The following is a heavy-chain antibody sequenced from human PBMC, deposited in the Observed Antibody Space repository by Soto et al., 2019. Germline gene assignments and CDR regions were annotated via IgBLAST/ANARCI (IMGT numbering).Heavy chain of an antibody. V-gene: IGHV4-30-2*01. D-gene: IGHD6-13*01. J-gene: IGHJ6*02. CDR1: GGSISSGGYS. Sequence: SETLSLTCAVSGGSISSGGYSWSWIRQPPGKGLEWIGYIYHSGSTYYNPSLKSRVTISVDTSKNQFSLKLSSVTAADTAVYYCARRIGSSSWRYYYYYGMDVWGQGTTVTVSS. CDR2: IYHSGST. CDR3: ARRIGSSSWRYYYYYGMDV.